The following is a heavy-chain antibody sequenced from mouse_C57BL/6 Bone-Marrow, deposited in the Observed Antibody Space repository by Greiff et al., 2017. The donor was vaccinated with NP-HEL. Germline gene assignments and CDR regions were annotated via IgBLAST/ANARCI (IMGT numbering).Heavy chain of an antibody. CDR1: GFNIKNTY. Sequence: EVKLVESVAELVRPGASVKLSCTASGFNIKNTYMHWVKQRPEQGLEWIGRIDPANGNTKYAPKFQGKATITADTSSNTAYLQLSSLTSEDTAIYYCAFTTVVPYYFDYWGQGTTLTVSS. D-gene: IGHD1-1*01. V-gene: IGHV14-3*01. CDR2: IDPANGNT. CDR3: AFTTVVPYYFDY. J-gene: IGHJ2*01.